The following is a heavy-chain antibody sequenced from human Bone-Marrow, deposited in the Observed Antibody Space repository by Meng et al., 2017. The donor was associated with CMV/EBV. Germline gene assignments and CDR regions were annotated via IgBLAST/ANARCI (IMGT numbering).Heavy chain of an antibody. D-gene: IGHD5-12*01. Sequence: ASVKVSCKASGYTFTSYDINWVRQATGQGLEWMGWMNPNSGNTGYAQKFQGRVTITRNTSISTAYMGLSSLRSEDTAVYYCARGINGYSGYDWSDPWGQGTLVTVSS. CDR1: GYTFTSYD. J-gene: IGHJ5*02. CDR2: MNPNSGNT. CDR3: ARGINGYSGYDWSDP. V-gene: IGHV1-8*03.